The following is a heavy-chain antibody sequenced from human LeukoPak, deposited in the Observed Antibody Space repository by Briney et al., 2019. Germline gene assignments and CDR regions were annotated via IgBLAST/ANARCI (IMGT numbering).Heavy chain of an antibody. CDR3: ARAPYYYDSSGYSWYYFDY. CDR2: IYYSGST. V-gene: IGHV4-61*08. CDR1: GGSISSGGYY. D-gene: IGHD3-22*01. Sequence: SETLSLTCTVSGGSISSGGYYWSWIRQPPGKGLEWIGYIYYSGSTNYNPSLKSRVTISVDTSKNQFSLKLSSVTAADTAVYYCARAPYYYDSSGYSWYYFDYWGQGTLVTVSS. J-gene: IGHJ4*02.